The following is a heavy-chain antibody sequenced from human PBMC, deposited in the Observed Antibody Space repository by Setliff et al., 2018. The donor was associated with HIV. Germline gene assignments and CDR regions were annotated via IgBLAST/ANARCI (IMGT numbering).Heavy chain of an antibody. D-gene: IGHD5-12*01. CDR3: ARAGRDGYKFDS. CDR2: INEDGSEK. J-gene: IGHJ4*02. V-gene: IGHV3-7*01. CDR1: GFPFSSYW. Sequence: PWGSLRLSCAASGFPFSSYWMSWVRQAPGKGLEWVANINEDGSEKYYVDSVKGRFTISRDNAEKSLYLQLNSLRAEDTAVYYCARAGRDGYKFDSWGQGALVTVSS.